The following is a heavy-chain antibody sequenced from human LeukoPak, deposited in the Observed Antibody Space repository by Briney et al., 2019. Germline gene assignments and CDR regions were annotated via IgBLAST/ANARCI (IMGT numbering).Heavy chain of an antibody. V-gene: IGHV4-59*01. D-gene: IGHD6-13*01. CDR2: IYYSGRT. CDR1: AGAISSYH. Sequence: SETLSLTCTVSAGAISSYHWSWIRQPPGKGLEWIGYIYYSGRTNYNPSLKSRVTISVDTSKNQFSLKLNSVTTADTAVYYCARGGAYSSSWYGGAFDIWGQGTMVTVSS. CDR3: ARGGAYSSSWYGGAFDI. J-gene: IGHJ3*02.